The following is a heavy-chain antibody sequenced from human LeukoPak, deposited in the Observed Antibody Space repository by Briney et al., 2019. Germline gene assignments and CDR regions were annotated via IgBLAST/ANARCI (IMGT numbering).Heavy chain of an antibody. V-gene: IGHV4-38-2*02. CDR3: ARRVRGALAARYGMDV. D-gene: IGHD3-10*01. CDR1: GYSISSGYY. J-gene: IGHJ6*02. Sequence: SETLSLTCTVSGYSISSGYYWGWIRQPPGKGLEWIGSIYHSGSTYYNPSLKSRVTISVDTSKNQFSLKLSSVTAADTAVYYCARRVRGALAARYGMDVWGQGTTVTVSS. CDR2: IYHSGST.